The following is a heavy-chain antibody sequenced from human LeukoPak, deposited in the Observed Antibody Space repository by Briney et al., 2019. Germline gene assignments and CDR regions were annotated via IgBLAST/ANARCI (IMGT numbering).Heavy chain of an antibody. CDR3: ARGVGQYSSSPFDY. J-gene: IGHJ4*02. Sequence: GGSLRLSCVASGFTFDDYAMLWVRQAPGKGLEWVSGISWNSGSIGYADSVKGRFTISRDNAKNSLYLQMNSLRAEDTAVYYCARGVGQYSSSPFDYWGQGTLVTVSS. D-gene: IGHD6-13*01. V-gene: IGHV3-9*01. CDR1: GFTFDDYA. CDR2: ISWNSGSI.